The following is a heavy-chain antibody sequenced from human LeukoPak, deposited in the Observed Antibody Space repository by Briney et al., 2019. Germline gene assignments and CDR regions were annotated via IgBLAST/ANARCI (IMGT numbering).Heavy chain of an antibody. CDR1: GFTFSSYA. CDR2: ISYDGSNK. J-gene: IGHJ3*02. D-gene: IGHD6-19*01. CDR3: ASYSSGWFYDAFDI. V-gene: IGHV3-30-3*01. Sequence: GGSLRLSCAASGFTFSSYAMHWVRQAPGKGLEWVAVISYDGSNKYYADSVKGRFTISRDNSKNTLYLQMNSLRAEDTAVYYCASYSSGWFYDAFDIWGQGTMVTVSS.